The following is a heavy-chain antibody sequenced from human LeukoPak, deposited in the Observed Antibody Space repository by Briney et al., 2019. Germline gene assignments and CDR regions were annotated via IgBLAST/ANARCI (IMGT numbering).Heavy chain of an antibody. CDR3: ARRRYSYGYTGYYYYGMDV. D-gene: IGHD5-18*01. CDR1: GGSFSGYY. J-gene: IGHJ6*02. CDR2: INHSGST. Sequence: PSETLSLTCAVYGGSFSGYYWSWIRQPPGKGLEWIGEINHSGSTNCNPSLKSRVTISVDTSKNQFSLKLSSVTAADTAVYYCARRRYSYGYTGYYYYGMDVWGQGTTVTVSS. V-gene: IGHV4-34*01.